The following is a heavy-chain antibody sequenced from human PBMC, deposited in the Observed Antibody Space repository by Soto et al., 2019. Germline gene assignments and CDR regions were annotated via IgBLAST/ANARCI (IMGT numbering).Heavy chain of an antibody. CDR1: GFTFSDHY. Sequence: EVQLVESGGGLVQPGGSLRLSCAASGFTFSDHYMDWVRQAPGKGLEWVGRTRNKANSYTTEYAASGKGRFTISRDDSKNSLYLPMNSLKTEHTAVYYCARCTSWDAFDICGQGTMVTVSS. D-gene: IGHD2-2*01. V-gene: IGHV3-72*01. CDR2: TRNKANSYTT. CDR3: ARCTSWDAFDI. J-gene: IGHJ3*02.